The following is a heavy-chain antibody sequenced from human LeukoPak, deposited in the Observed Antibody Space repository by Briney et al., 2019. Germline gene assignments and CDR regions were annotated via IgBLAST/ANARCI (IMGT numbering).Heavy chain of an antibody. CDR2: INHSGST. Sequence: SETLSLTCAVYGGSFSGYYWSWIRQPPGKGLEWIGDINHSGSTNYNPSLKSRVTISVDTSKNQFSLKLSSVTAADTAVYYCAREGSMLGAFDIWGKGTMVTVSS. D-gene: IGHD3-10*02. V-gene: IGHV4-34*01. CDR3: AREGSMLGAFDI. CDR1: GGSFSGYY. J-gene: IGHJ3*02.